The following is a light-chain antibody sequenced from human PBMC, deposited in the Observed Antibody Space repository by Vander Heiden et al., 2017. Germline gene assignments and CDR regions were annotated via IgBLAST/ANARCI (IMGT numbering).Light chain of an antibody. J-gene: IGLJ2*01. Sequence: QSSLTQPASASAPPGQSITFSCTETSSDVDSHNYVSWNQQQPGKAPKLLIYDVTSRPSGISNRFSGSKSGNTASLTISGLQAEDEADYYCSSYRSSSILVFGGGTKLTVL. CDR1: SSDVDSHNY. V-gene: IGLV2-14*01. CDR2: DVT. CDR3: SSYRSSSILV.